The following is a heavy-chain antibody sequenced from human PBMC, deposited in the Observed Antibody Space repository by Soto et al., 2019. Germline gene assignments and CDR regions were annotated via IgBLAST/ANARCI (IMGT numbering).Heavy chain of an antibody. D-gene: IGHD6-13*01. CDR1: GGSISSGGYY. CDR3: ARGGIAAAAPPDY. Sequence: QVQLQESGPGLVKPSQTLSLTCTVSGGSISSGGYYWSWIRQHPGKGLEWIGYIYDSGSTYYNPCLKSRVTISVDTSKYLLFLKLSSVTAADTDVYYGARGGIAAAAPPDYWGQGTLVTVSS. V-gene: IGHV4-31*03. J-gene: IGHJ4*02. CDR2: IYDSGST.